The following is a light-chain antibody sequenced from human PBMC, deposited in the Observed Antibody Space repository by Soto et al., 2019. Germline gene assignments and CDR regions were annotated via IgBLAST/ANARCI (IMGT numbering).Light chain of an antibody. V-gene: IGKV3-11*01. Sequence: EIVLTQSPATLSLSPGERATLSCRASQSVSSYLAWYQQKPGQAPRILIYDASSRATGIPARFSGSGSGTDFTLTISSLEPEDFAFYYCQQRSNWPPRFTFGPGTKVDIK. J-gene: IGKJ3*01. CDR3: QQRSNWPPRFT. CDR2: DAS. CDR1: QSVSSY.